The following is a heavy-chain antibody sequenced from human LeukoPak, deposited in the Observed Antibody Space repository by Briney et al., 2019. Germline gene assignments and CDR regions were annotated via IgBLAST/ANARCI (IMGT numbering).Heavy chain of an antibody. CDR3: ARGSHGYDLEGN. V-gene: IGHV4-34*01. Sequence: PSETLSLTCAVYGGSFSGYYWSWIRQPPGKGLEWTGEINHSGSTNYNPSLKSRVTISVDTSKNQFSLKLSSVTAADTAVYYCARGSHGYDLEGNWGQGTLVTVSS. CDR2: INHSGST. CDR1: GGSFSGYY. J-gene: IGHJ4*02. D-gene: IGHD5-12*01.